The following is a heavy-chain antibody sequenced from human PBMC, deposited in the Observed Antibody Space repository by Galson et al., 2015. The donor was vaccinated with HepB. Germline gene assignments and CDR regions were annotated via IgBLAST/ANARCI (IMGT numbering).Heavy chain of an antibody. J-gene: IGHJ4*02. CDR3: AHEGDYGGNSYRTCGY. Sequence: SLRLSCAASGFTFNIYAMSWVRQAPGKGLEWVSSISGSGGSTYYADSVKGRFTISRDNSKNTVYLQMNSLRAEDTAIYYCAHEGDYGGNSYRTCGYWGQGTLVTVSS. V-gene: IGHV3-23*01. D-gene: IGHD4-23*01. CDR1: GFTFNIYA. CDR2: ISGSGGST.